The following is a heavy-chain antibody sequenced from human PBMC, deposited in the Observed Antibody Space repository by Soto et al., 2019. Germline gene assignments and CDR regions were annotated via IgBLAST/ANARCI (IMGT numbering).Heavy chain of an antibody. CDR3: ARGTTVTSAAMDV. CDR1: GGSISSYY. D-gene: IGHD4-17*01. CDR2: IYYSGST. Sequence: SETLSLTCTVSGGSISSYYWSWIRQPPGKGLEWIGYIYYSGSTNYNPSLKSRVTISVDTSKNQFSLKLSSVTAADTAVYYCARGTTVTSAAMDVWGKGTTVTVSS. V-gene: IGHV4-59*01. J-gene: IGHJ6*03.